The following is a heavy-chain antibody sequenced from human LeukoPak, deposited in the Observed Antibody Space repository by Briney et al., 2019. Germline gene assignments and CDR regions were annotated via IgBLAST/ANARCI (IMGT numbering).Heavy chain of an antibody. CDR2: TNPNSGGT. CDR1: GYTFTDYY. V-gene: IGHV1-2*07. Sequence: VASVKVSCKASGYTFTDYYMHWVRQAPGQGLEWMGWTNPNSGGTNYAHKFQGRVTMTRDTSISTAYMELSRLRSDDTAVYYCARDRPPQLVRPFDYWGQGTLVTVSS. CDR3: ARDRPPQLVRPFDY. J-gene: IGHJ4*02. D-gene: IGHD6-13*01.